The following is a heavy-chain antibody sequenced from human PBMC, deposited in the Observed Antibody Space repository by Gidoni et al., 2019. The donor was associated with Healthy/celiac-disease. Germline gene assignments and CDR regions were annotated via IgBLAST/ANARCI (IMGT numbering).Heavy chain of an antibody. Sequence: VQQVESRGGLVQPVGSLRLCRAGSGVTFRSSWLRWVRQAPGKGLVWVAKIKQDGSEKYYVDSVKGRFTISRDNAKNSLYLQMNSVRAEDTAVYYCARGAVAGTDFDYWGQGTLVTVSS. J-gene: IGHJ4*02. V-gene: IGHV3-7*01. CDR3: ARGAVAGTDFDY. CDR2: IKQDGSEK. CDR1: GVTFRSSW. D-gene: IGHD6-19*01.